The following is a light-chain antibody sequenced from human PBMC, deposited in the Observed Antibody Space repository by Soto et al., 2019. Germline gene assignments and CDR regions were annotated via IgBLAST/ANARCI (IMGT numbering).Light chain of an antibody. J-gene: IGKJ1*01. Sequence: EIVLTQSPGTLSLSPGERATLSCRASQSLANSFIAWYQQKPGQAPRLLIYDTSSRASGIPDRFSGSGSGTDFTLTISSLQSEDFAVYYCQQYNNWPPWTFGQGTKVDIK. V-gene: IGKV3-20*01. CDR2: DTS. CDR3: QQYNNWPPWT. CDR1: QSLANSF.